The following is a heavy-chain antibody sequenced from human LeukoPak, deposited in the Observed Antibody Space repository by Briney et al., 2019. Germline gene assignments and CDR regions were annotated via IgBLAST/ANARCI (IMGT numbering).Heavy chain of an antibody. Sequence: GGSLRLSCAASGFTFRNSGMHWVRQALDKGLEWVAFIRYDGSIIYYADSVKGRFTISRDSSKNTLYLQMNSLRAEDTAVYYCAKDVNTGGDYFDHWGQGTLVTVSS. CDR3: AKDVNTGGDYFDH. D-gene: IGHD1-14*01. CDR1: GFTFRNSG. J-gene: IGHJ4*02. CDR2: IRYDGSII. V-gene: IGHV3-30*02.